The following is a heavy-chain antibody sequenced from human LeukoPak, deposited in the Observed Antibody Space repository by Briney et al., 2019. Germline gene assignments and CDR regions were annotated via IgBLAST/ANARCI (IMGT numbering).Heavy chain of an antibody. V-gene: IGHV3-43*01. CDR1: GFTFDDYT. Sequence: HPGGSLRLSCAASGFTFDDYTMHWVRQAPGKGLEWVSLISWDGGSTYYADSVKGRFTISRDNSKNSLYLQMNSLRTEDTALYYCAKGDYYDSSGYEPHFDYWGQGTLVTVSS. CDR2: ISWDGGST. D-gene: IGHD3-22*01. J-gene: IGHJ4*02. CDR3: AKGDYYDSSGYEPHFDY.